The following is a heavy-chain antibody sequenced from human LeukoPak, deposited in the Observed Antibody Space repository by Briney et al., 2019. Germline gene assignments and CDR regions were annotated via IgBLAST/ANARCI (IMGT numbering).Heavy chain of an antibody. V-gene: IGHV4-30-2*01. CDR2: IYHSGST. Sequence: SETLSLTCAVSGGSISSGGYSWSWIRQPPGKGLEWIGYIYHSGSTYYNPSLKSRVTISVDRSKNQFSLKLSSVTAADTAVYYCAREGSSGIGYWGQGTLVTVSS. CDR3: AREGSSGIGY. D-gene: IGHD6-6*01. J-gene: IGHJ4*02. CDR1: GGSISSGGYS.